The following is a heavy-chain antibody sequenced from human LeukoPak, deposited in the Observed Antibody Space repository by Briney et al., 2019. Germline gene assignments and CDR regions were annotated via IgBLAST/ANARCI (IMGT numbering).Heavy chain of an antibody. CDR2: TYYRSKWYS. J-gene: IGHJ3*02. D-gene: IGHD5-24*01. V-gene: IGHV6-1*01. Sequence: SQTLSLTCAISGDSVSSNSTACNWIRQSPSRGLEWLGRTYYRSKWYSDYAVSVKSRITINPDTSKNQFSLQLNSVTPEDAAVYYCARGGQGDGYSADEAFDIWGQGTMVTVSS. CDR1: GDSVSSNSTA. CDR3: ARGGQGDGYSADEAFDI.